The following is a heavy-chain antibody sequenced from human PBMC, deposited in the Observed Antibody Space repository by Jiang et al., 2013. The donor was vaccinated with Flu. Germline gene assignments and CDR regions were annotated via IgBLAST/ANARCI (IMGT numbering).Heavy chain of an antibody. CDR2: ISSSGSYT. D-gene: IGHD2-15*01. V-gene: IGHV3-11*06. CDR1: GFTFSDYY. Sequence: GLVKPGGSLRLSCATSGFTFSDYYMNWIRQAPGKGLEWVSYISSSGSYTNYAGSVKGRFTISRDNAKNSLYLLMNSLRAEDTAVYYCARRYCSGGSCYPMTFDYWGQGTLVTVSS. CDR3: ARRYCSGGSCYPMTFDY. J-gene: IGHJ4*02.